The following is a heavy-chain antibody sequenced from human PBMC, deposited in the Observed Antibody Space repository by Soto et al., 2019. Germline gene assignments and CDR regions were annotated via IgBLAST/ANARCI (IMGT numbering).Heavy chain of an antibody. V-gene: IGHV1-58*01. CDR3: AAEISYDYVWGSYRENYYGMDV. CDR1: GFTFTSSA. Sequence: SVKVSCKASGFTFTSSAVQWVRQARGQRLEWIGWIVVGSGNTNYAQKFQERVTITRDMSTSTAYMELSSLRSEDTAVYYCAAEISYDYVWGSYRENYYGMDVWGQGTTVTVSS. CDR2: IVVGSGNT. D-gene: IGHD3-16*02. J-gene: IGHJ6*02.